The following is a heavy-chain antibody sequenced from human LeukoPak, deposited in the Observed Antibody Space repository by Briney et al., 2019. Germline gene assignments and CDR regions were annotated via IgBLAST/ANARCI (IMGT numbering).Heavy chain of an antibody. Sequence: SETLSLTCAVSGGSISSGGYSWSWIRQPPGKGLEWIGYIYHSGSTYYNPSLKSRVTISVDRSKNQFSLKLSSVTAADTAVYYCARAPREAHYQDWYFDLWGRGTLVTVSS. J-gene: IGHJ2*01. CDR1: GGSISSGGYS. V-gene: IGHV4-30-2*01. D-gene: IGHD2-2*01. CDR3: ARAPREAHYQDWYFDL. CDR2: IYHSGST.